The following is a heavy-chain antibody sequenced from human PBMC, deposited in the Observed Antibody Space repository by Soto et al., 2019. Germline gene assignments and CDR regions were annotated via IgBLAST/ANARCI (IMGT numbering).Heavy chain of an antibody. CDR1: GFTFSSYA. Sequence: EVQMLESGGGLVQPGGSLRLSCAASGFTFSSYAMSWVRQAPGKGLEWVSAISGSGGSTYYADSVKGRFTISRDNSQTTLYLQFNSLGSEDTVVCYRSKDWVVQGFGDPLCFDYWGQGTLGTGSS. CDR2: ISGSGGST. D-gene: IGHD3-16*01. V-gene: IGHV3-23*01. J-gene: IGHJ4*02. CDR3: SKDWVVQGFGDPLCFDY.